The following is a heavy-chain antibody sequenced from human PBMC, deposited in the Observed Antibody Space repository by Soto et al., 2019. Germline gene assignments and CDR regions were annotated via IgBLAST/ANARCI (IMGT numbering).Heavy chain of an antibody. Sequence: GGSLRLSCEVSGFIFSMYSMSWVGQTPGKGLEWVAKIPQDGVDGHYADAVKGRFTISRDNGKNSLYLQMNNLRAEDTAVYYCARDHLILPAHDFFYGSDVWGRGATVTVSS. CDR3: ARDHLILPAHDFFYGSDV. CDR1: GFIFSMYS. J-gene: IGHJ6*02. V-gene: IGHV3-7*03. D-gene: IGHD2-21*02. CDR2: IPQDGVDG.